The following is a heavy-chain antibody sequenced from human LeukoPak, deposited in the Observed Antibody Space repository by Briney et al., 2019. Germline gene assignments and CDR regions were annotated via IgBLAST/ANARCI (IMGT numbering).Heavy chain of an antibody. CDR3: ARGYSSNWRDFFDS. J-gene: IGHJ4*02. Sequence: ASVKVSRKASGYTFTTYYMHWLRQAPGQGLEWMGIISPSTGGTTYAQRFQGSVTMTRDTSTSTVYMELSSLRSEDTALYYCARGYSSNWRDFFDSWGQGTLVTVSS. D-gene: IGHD6-13*01. V-gene: IGHV1-46*01. CDR1: GYTFTTYY. CDR2: ISPSTGGT.